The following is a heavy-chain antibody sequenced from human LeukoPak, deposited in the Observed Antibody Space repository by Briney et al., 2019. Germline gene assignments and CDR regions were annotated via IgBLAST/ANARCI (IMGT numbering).Heavy chain of an antibody. Sequence: TGGSLRLSCAGSGFTFSGYEMNWVRQAPGKGLEWLSYVSTTGDIRHYADSVTGRFTISRDNAENALHLQMNSLRVEDTAIYYCARYSRWGTGNWYFDLWGRGTLVTVSS. D-gene: IGHD6-6*01. V-gene: IGHV3-48*03. CDR2: VSTTGDIR. CDR3: ARYSRWGTGNWYFDL. CDR1: GFTFSGYE. J-gene: IGHJ2*01.